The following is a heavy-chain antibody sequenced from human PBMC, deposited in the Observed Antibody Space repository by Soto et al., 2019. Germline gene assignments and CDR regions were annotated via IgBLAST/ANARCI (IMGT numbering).Heavy chain of an antibody. CDR1: GFTFRSYD. CDR2: IDSIGDT. J-gene: IGHJ6*02. V-gene: IGHV3-13*01. Sequence: PGGSLRLSCEASGFTFRSYDLHWVRQVTGKGLEWVSAIDSIGDTYYSGSVKGRFTISREDAKNSLHLQMNSLRSEDTAVYYCAAVSSGWWYYYYGMDVWGQGTTVTVSS. D-gene: IGHD6-19*01. CDR3: AAVSSGWWYYYYGMDV.